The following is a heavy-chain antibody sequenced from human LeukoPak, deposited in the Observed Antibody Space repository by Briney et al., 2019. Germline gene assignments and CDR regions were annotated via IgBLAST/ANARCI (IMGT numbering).Heavy chain of an antibody. CDR1: GYTFTSYA. J-gene: IGHJ4*02. CDR2: INAGNGNT. V-gene: IGHV1-3*01. Sequence: ASVKVSCKASGYTFTSYAMHWVRQAPGQRLEWMGWINAGNGNTKYSQKFQGRVTITRDTSANTAYMELSSLRSEDTAVYYCARGGDDYGDYAEVGDFDYWGQGTLVTVSS. CDR3: ARGGDDYGDYAEVGDFDY. D-gene: IGHD4-17*01.